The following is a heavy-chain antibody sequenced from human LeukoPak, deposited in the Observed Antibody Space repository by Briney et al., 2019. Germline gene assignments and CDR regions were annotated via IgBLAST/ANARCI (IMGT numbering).Heavy chain of an antibody. CDR3: ARGFMVRGVFLFDY. D-gene: IGHD3-10*01. CDR1: GYTFTSYD. V-gene: IGHV1-8*01. J-gene: IGHJ4*02. Sequence: GASVKVSCKASGYTFTSYDINWVRQATGQGLEWMGWMNPNSGNTGYAQKFQGRVTMTRNTSISTAYMELSSLRSEDTAVYYCARGFMVRGVFLFDYWGQGTLVTVSS. CDR2: MNPNSGNT.